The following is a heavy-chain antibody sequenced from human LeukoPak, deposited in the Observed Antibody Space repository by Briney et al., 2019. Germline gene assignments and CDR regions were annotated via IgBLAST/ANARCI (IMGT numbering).Heavy chain of an antibody. Sequence: GESLRLSCAASGFIFSSYEMNWVRQAPGKGREWVSYISSDGSNVNYADSVKGRFLISRDNAKNSLYLQMNSLRAEDTAVYYCARRFKGALDVWGQGTTGTVSS. CDR1: GFIFSSYE. CDR3: ARRFKGALDV. J-gene: IGHJ6*02. V-gene: IGHV3-48*03. CDR2: ISSDGSNV.